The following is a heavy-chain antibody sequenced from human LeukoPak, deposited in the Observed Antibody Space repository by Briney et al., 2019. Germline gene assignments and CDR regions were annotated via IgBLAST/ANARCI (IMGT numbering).Heavy chain of an antibody. J-gene: IGHJ1*01. D-gene: IGHD3-22*01. CDR1: GFTFSNYA. CDR3: AKDPYYYDGSGYHYEYFLH. V-gene: IGHV3-23*01. Sequence: GGSLRLSCAASGFTFSNYAMNWVRQAPGKGLEWVSTITDSGGRTFYADSLKGRFTISRDNSKKMMYLQMNSLRAEDTAVYYCAKDPYYYDGSGYHYEYFLHWGQGTLVTVSS. CDR2: ITDSGGRT.